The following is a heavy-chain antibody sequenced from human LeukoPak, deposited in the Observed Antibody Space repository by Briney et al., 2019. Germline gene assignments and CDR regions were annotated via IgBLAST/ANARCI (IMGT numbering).Heavy chain of an antibody. V-gene: IGHV3-30*18. CDR3: AKPLWFGESDAFDI. CDR2: ISYDGSNK. Sequence: GRSLRLSCAASGFTFSSCGMHWVRQAPRKGLEWVAVISYDGSNKYYADSVKGRFTITRDNSKYTLYLQMTSLRAEDTAVYYCAKPLWFGESDAFDIWGQGTMVTVSS. CDR1: GFTFSSCG. D-gene: IGHD3-10*01. J-gene: IGHJ3*02.